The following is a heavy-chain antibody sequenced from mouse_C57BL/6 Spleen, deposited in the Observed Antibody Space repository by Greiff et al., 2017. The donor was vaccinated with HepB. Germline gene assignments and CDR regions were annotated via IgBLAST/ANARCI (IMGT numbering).Heavy chain of an antibody. J-gene: IGHJ4*01. D-gene: IGHD2-4*01. Sequence: VQLQHSGPELVKPGASVKISCKASGYSFTDYNMNWVKQSNGKSLEWIGVINPNYGTTSYNQKFKGKATLTVDQSSSTAYMQLNSLTSEDSAVYYCATEIYYDYDGGCYAMDCWGQGTSVTVSS. CDR3: ATEIYYDYDGGCYAMDC. V-gene: IGHV1-39*01. CDR1: GYSFTDYN. CDR2: INPNYGTT.